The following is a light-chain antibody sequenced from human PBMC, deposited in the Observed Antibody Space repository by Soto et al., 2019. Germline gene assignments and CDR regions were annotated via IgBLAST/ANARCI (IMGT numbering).Light chain of an antibody. CDR1: QSIGRW. Sequence: DIQMTQSPSTLSASVGDRVTITCRASQSIGRWLAWYQQKPGKAPKVLIYDASTLKSGGPSRFSGSGSGTDFTLTISSLQPDDFAIYYCQQYNSYWTFGQGTKVDIK. CDR2: DAS. CDR3: QQYNSYWT. J-gene: IGKJ1*01. V-gene: IGKV1-5*01.